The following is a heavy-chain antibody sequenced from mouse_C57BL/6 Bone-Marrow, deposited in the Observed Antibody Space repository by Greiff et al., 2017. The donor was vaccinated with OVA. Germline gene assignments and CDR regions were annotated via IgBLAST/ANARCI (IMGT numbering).Heavy chain of an antibody. D-gene: IGHD1-1*01. J-gene: IGHJ3*01. CDR2: IDPEDGET. CDR1: GFNIKDYY. CDR3: AREDYYGSSYRFAY. Sequence: VQLQQSGAELVKPGASVKLSCTASGFNIKDYYMHWVKQRTEQGLEWIGRIDPEDGETKYAPKFQGKATITADTSSNTAYLQLSSLTSEDTAVYYCAREDYYGSSYRFAYWGQGTLVTVSA. V-gene: IGHV14-2*01.